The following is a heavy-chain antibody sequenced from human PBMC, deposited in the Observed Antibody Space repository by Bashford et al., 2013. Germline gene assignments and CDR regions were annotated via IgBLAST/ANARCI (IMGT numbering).Heavy chain of an antibody. CDR1: GYSFTNYW. CDR3: ARLPADYYDSRGPKGYFDF. J-gene: IGHJ4*02. V-gene: IGHV5-51*01. Sequence: ISCKGSGYSFTNYWIGWVRQMPGKAWSGWGSSILVTLIPDTARPSQGQVTISADKSISTAYLQWSSLKASDTAMYYCARLPADYYDSRGPKGYFDFWGQGTLVTVSS. CDR2: SILVTLIP. D-gene: IGHD3-22*01.